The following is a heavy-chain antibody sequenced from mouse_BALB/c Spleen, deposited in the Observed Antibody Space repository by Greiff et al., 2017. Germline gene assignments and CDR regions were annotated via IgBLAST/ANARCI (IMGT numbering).Heavy chain of an antibody. J-gene: IGHJ4*01. CDR3: ARGGLRLVSYYAMDY. CDR2: ISYDGSN. Sequence: EVQLQESGPGLVKPSQSLSLTCSVTGYSITSGYYWNWIRQFPGNKLEWMGYISYDGSNNYNPSLKNRISITRDTSKNQFFLKLNSVTTEDTATYYCARGGLRLVSYYAMDYWGQGTSVTVSS. CDR1: GYSITSGYY. D-gene: IGHD2-2*01. V-gene: IGHV3-6*02.